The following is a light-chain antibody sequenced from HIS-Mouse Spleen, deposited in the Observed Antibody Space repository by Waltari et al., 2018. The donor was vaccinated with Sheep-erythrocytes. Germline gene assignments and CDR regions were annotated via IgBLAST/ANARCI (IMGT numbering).Light chain of an antibody. CDR1: SSDVGSYNL. Sequence: GQSITISCTGTSSDVGSYNLVSWYQQHPGKAPKLMIYEGSKRPSGVSNRFSGSKSGNTVSLTISGLQAEDEADYYCCSYAGSSTVVFGGGTKLTVL. CDR3: CSYAGSSTVV. CDR2: EGS. V-gene: IGLV2-23*01. J-gene: IGLJ2*01.